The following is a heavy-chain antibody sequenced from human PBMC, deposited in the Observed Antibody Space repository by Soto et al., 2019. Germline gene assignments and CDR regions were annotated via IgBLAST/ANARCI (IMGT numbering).Heavy chain of an antibody. Sequence: QVQLVQSGAEVKKPAASVKVSCKTSGYRFTSFDVNWVRQAAGQGLEWMGWMSPSNGDTGYAQKFQGRVTMTRDTSINTAYMELSSLTSEDTAVYYCARGIDQGMDVWGQGTMVIVSS. V-gene: IGHV1-8*01. J-gene: IGHJ6*02. CDR2: MSPSNGDT. CDR3: ARGIDQGMDV. CDR1: GYRFTSFD.